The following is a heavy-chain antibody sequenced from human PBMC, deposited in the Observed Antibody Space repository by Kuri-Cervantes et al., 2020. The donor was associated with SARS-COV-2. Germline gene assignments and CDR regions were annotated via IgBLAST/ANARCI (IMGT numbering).Heavy chain of an antibody. D-gene: IGHD7-27*01. V-gene: IGHV3-48*01. CDR1: AFTFSSCS. Sequence: GESLKISCAASAFTFSSCSMNRARQAPGKGLEWVSYISSSTSIKYYAGSVKGRFTISRDNSKNTLYLQMNSLRAEDTAVYYCARETELGTDYWGQGTLVTVSS. CDR2: ISSSTSIK. J-gene: IGHJ4*02. CDR3: ARETELGTDY.